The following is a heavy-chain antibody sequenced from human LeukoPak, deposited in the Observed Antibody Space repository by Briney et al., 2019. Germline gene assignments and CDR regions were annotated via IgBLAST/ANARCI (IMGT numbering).Heavy chain of an antibody. D-gene: IGHD6-19*01. Sequence: PSETLSLTCTVSGGSISSSSYYWGWIRQPPGKGLEWIGSIYYSGSTYYNPSLKSRVTISVDTSKNQFSLNLNSVTAADTAVYYCARPMSSGWYPWDYWGQGTLVTVSS. CDR2: IYYSGST. V-gene: IGHV4-39*01. J-gene: IGHJ4*02. CDR1: GGSISSSSYY. CDR3: ARPMSSGWYPWDY.